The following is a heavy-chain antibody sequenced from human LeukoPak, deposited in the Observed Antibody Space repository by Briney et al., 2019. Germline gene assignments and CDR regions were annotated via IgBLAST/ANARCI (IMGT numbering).Heavy chain of an antibody. CDR1: GGSISSSSYY. CDR2: IYYSGRN. CDR3: ARVQYSSSVDS. V-gene: IGHV4-39*07. D-gene: IGHD6-6*01. Sequence: SETLSLTCTVSGGSISSSSYYWGWIRQPPGKGLECIGSIYYSGRNYYNPPLKSRVTISVDTSKNQFSLKLSSVTAADTAVYYCARVQYSSSVDSWGQGTLVTVSS. J-gene: IGHJ4*02.